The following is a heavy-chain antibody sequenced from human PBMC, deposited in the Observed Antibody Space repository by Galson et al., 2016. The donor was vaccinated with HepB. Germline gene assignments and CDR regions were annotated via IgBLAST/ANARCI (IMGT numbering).Heavy chain of an antibody. J-gene: IGHJ2*01. CDR1: GGSISRYY. Sequence: ETLSLTCTVSGGSISRYYWSWIRQPAGKGLEWIGRLYTSGSTSYNPSLKSRVTMSLHTSKNQFSLNLSSVTAADTAVYYCARDSSGWHPNFYWYFDLWGRGTLVTVSS. CDR3: ARDSSGWHPNFYWYFDL. D-gene: IGHD6-19*01. CDR2: LYTSGST. V-gene: IGHV4-4*07.